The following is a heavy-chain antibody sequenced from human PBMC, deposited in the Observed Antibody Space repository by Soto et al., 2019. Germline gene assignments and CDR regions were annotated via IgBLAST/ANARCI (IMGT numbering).Heavy chain of an antibody. V-gene: IGHV3-33*01. D-gene: IGHD6-6*01. CDR1: GETFCSYG. CDR3: ARGVYSSSSLLGHPFIYYFDY. J-gene: IGHJ4*02. Sequence: GWSMRLSCAASGETFCSYGVDGVRKAPGKGLEWVAVIWYDGSNKYYADSVKGRFTISRDNSKNTLYLQMNSLRAEDTAVYYCARGVYSSSSLLGHPFIYYFDYWGQGTLVTVSS. CDR2: IWYDGSNK.